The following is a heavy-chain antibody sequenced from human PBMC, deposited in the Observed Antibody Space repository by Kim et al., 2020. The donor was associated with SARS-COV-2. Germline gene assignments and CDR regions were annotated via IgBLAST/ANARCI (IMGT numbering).Heavy chain of an antibody. V-gene: IGHV1-69*13. CDR2: IIPIFGTA. CDR3: ARGRDIVVVPEHGSFDY. CDR1: GGTFSSYA. D-gene: IGHD2-2*01. J-gene: IGHJ4*02. Sequence: SVKVSCKASGGTFSSYAISWVRQAPGQGLEWMGGIIPIFGTANYAQKFQGRVTITADESTSTAYMELSSLRSEDTAVYYCARGRDIVVVPEHGSFDYWGQGTLVPVSS.